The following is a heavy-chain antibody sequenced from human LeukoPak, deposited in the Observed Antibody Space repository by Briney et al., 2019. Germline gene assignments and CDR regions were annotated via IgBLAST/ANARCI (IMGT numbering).Heavy chain of an antibody. Sequence: PSETLSLTCTVSGGSISSYYWSWIRQPPGKGLEWIGYIYYSGSTNYNPSLKSRVTISVDTSKNQFSLKLSSVTAADTAMYYCARSLQWLLLDYWGQGTLVTVSS. CDR3: ARSLQWLLLDY. V-gene: IGHV4-59*01. CDR1: GGSISSYY. CDR2: IYYSGST. J-gene: IGHJ4*02. D-gene: IGHD3-3*01.